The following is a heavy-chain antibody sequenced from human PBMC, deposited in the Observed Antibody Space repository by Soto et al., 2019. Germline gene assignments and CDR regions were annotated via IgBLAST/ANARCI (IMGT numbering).Heavy chain of an antibody. V-gene: IGHV3-30-3*01. CDR2: ISYDGSNK. Sequence: QVQLVESGGGVVQPGRSLRLSCAASGFTFSSYAMHWVRQAPGKGLEWVAVISYDGSNKYYADSVKGRFIISRDNSKNTLYLKMNSLRAEDTAVYCGARDNTLLDGFDYWGQGTLVTVSS. CDR1: GFTFSSYA. CDR3: ARDNTLLDGFDY. J-gene: IGHJ4*02. D-gene: IGHD1-1*01.